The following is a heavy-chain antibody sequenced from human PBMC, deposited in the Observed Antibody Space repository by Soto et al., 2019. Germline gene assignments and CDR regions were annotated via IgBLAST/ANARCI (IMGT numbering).Heavy chain of an antibody. CDR1: GFTFNTHG. J-gene: IGHJ4*02. D-gene: IGHD1-26*01. V-gene: IGHV3-74*01. Sequence: EVQLVESGGGVVQPGGSLRLSCTASGFTFNTHGMHWVRQAPGKGLGWVSRIYFDGTTTNYADSVKGRLTVSRDNAKNTVYLHVNTLRDEDTAVYYCARGGAMGVDYWGQGTLVTVSS. CDR3: ARGGAMGVDY. CDR2: IYFDGTTT.